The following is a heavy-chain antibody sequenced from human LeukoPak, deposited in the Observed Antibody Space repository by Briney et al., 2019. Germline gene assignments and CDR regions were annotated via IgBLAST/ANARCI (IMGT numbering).Heavy chain of an antibody. D-gene: IGHD1-26*01. J-gene: IGHJ6*02. CDR3: AKEGGGSYYVDYYYGMDV. Sequence: PGGSLRLSCAASRFTFSTYGMYWVRQAPGKGLAWVAVISYDGSNKYYADSVKGRFTISRDNSKNTLYLQMNSLRAEDTADYYCAKEGGGSYYVDYYYGMDVWGQGTTVTVSS. CDR2: ISYDGSNK. V-gene: IGHV3-30*18. CDR1: RFTFSTYG.